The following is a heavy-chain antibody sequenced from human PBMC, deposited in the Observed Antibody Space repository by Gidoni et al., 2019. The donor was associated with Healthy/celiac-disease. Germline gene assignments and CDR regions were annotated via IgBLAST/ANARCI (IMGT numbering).Heavy chain of an antibody. V-gene: IGHV3-11*01. D-gene: IGHD6-6*01. J-gene: IGHJ6*02. CDR3: ARDLVPTYSSSRHGDGMDV. CDR1: GFTFSDYY. CDR2: ISSSGSTI. Sequence: QVQLVESGGGLVKPGGSLRLSCAASGFTFSDYYMSWIRQAPGKGLEWVSYISSSGSTIYYADSVKGRFTISRDNAKNSLYLQMNSLRAEDTAVYYCARDLVPTYSSSRHGDGMDVWGQGTTVTVSS.